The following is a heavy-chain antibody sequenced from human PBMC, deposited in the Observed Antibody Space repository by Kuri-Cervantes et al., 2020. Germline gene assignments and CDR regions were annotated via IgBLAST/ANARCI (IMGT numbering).Heavy chain of an antibody. J-gene: IGHJ4*02. Sequence: ASVKVSCKASGYTFTGYYMHWVRQAPGQGLEWMGIINPSGGSTSYAQKFQGRVTMTRDTSTSTVYMELSSLRSEDTAVYYCARVEIRPYSGYVGGIDYWGQGTLVTVSS. V-gene: IGHV1-46*01. CDR2: INPSGGST. D-gene: IGHD5-12*01. CDR3: ARVEIRPYSGYVGGIDY. CDR1: GYTFTGYY.